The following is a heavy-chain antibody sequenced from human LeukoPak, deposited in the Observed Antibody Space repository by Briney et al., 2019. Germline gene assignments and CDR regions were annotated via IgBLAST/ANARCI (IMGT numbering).Heavy chain of an antibody. Sequence: PSETLSLTCAVYGGSFSGYYWSWIRQPPGKGLEWIGEINHSGSTNYNPSLKSRVTISVDTSKNQFSLKLSSVTAADTAVYYCARGLSAIDHWGQGTLVTVSS. CDR3: ARGLSAIDH. D-gene: IGHD2-8*01. CDR2: INHSGST. J-gene: IGHJ4*02. V-gene: IGHV4-34*01. CDR1: GGSFSGYY.